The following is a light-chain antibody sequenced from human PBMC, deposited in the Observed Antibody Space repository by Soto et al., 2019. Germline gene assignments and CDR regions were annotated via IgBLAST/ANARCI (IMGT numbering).Light chain of an antibody. V-gene: IGLV2-11*01. CDR2: AVT. CDR3: CSFAGSSSFVV. Sequence: QSVLTQPRSVSGSPGQSVTISCTGTSGDVGAYNYVSWYQHHPGKAPKLMIYAVTKRPSGVPDRFSASKSGNTASLTISGLQAEDEADYYCCSFAGSSSFVVFGGGTKLTVL. J-gene: IGLJ2*01. CDR1: SGDVGAYNY.